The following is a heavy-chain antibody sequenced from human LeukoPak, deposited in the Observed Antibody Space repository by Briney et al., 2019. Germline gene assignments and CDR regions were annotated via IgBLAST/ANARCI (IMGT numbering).Heavy chain of an antibody. V-gene: IGHV3-30*02. D-gene: IGHD3-10*01. CDR3: AKNSYYGSGSYGPLDY. Sequence: GGSLRLSCAASGFTFNRYGMHWVRQAPGKGLEWVAFIRYDGSNQYYADSVKGRFTISRDNSKNTLYLQMNSLRAEDTAVYYCAKNSYYGSGSYGPLDYWGQGTLVTVSS. J-gene: IGHJ4*02. CDR2: IRYDGSNQ. CDR1: GFTFNRYG.